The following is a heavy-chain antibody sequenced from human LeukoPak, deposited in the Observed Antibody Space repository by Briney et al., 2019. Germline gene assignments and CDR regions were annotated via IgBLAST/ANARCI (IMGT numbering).Heavy chain of an antibody. CDR2: IYSGGST. Sequence: GGSLRLSCAASGFTVSSNYMSWVRQAPGKGLEWVSVIYSGGSTYYADSVKGRFTISRDNSKNTLYLQMNSLRAEDTAVYYCARSAEDSSDWHFDYWGQGTLVTVSS. V-gene: IGHV3-66*02. D-gene: IGHD6-19*01. CDR3: ARSAEDSSDWHFDY. J-gene: IGHJ4*02. CDR1: GFTVSSNY.